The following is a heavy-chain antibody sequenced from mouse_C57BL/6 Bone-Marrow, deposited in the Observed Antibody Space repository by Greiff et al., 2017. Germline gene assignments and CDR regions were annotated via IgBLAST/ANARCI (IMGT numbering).Heavy chain of an antibody. D-gene: IGHD1-1*01. CDR1: GFTFSSYA. V-gene: IGHV5-9-1*02. Sequence: EVQLVESGEGLVKPGGSLKLSCAASGFTFSSYAMSLVRQTPEKRLEWVAYISSGGDYIYYADTVKGRFTISRDNARNTLYLQMSSLKSDDTAMYYCTRERYYGSSPSMDYWGQGTSVTVSS. J-gene: IGHJ4*01. CDR2: ISSGGDYI. CDR3: TRERYYGSSPSMDY.